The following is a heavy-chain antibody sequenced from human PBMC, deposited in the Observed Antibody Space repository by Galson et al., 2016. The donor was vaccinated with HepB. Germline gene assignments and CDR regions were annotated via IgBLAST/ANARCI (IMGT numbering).Heavy chain of an antibody. CDR2: INHSGTI. J-gene: IGHJ5*02. D-gene: IGHD2-2*01. V-gene: IGHV4-34*01. Sequence: TLSLTCAVYGGSFSDYYWSWIRQPPGKGLEWIGEINHSGTINYNPSLKSRVTISVDTSKNQFSLNLGSVTAADTAVYYCSRRTVVPTAGNWFDPWGQGTLVTVAS. CDR1: GGSFSDYY. CDR3: SRRTVVPTAGNWFDP.